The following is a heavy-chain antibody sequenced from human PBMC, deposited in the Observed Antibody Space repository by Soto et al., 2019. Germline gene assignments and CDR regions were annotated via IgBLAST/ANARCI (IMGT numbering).Heavy chain of an antibody. D-gene: IGHD6-13*01. CDR1: GFIFSTYG. CDR2: IWYDGSKK. CDR3: ARGIPPDC. Sequence: LRLSCAASGFIFSTYGMYWVRQAPGKGLEWLAVIWYDGSKKYYGDSVKGRFTISRDNSKNTLYLQMNSLRVEDTAVYYCARGIPPDCWGQGTLVTVSS. V-gene: IGHV3-33*07. J-gene: IGHJ4*02.